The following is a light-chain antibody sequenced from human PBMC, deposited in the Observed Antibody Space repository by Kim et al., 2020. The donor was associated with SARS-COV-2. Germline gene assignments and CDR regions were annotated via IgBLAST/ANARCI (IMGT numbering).Light chain of an antibody. CDR1: QIVSNY. CDR2: DAS. CDR3: QQRSNWPLT. J-gene: IGKJ4*01. Sequence: PPRESATPSRRASQIVSNYVSWDPKKRGQVPRLLIYDASNRATAIPARFSGSGSGTDFTLSISSLEPEELAFYFCQQRSNWPLTVGGGTKVDI. V-gene: IGKV3-11*01.